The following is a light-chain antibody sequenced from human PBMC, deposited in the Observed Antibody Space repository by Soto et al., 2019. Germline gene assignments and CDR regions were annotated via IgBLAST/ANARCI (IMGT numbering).Light chain of an antibody. J-gene: IGKJ1*01. Sequence: EIVLTQSPGALSLSPGERATLSCGASQSVSSSYLAWYQQKPGQAPRLLIYGASTRATGISDRFSGSGSGTDFTLTISRLEPEDFAVYYCQQYGSSPRTFGQGTKVDIK. CDR1: QSVSSSY. CDR3: QQYGSSPRT. V-gene: IGKV3-20*01. CDR2: GAS.